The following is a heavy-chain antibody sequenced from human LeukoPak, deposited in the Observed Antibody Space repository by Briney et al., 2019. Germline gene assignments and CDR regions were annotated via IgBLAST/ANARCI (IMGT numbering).Heavy chain of an antibody. Sequence: ASVKVSCKASGYTFTSYGISWVRQAPGQGLEWMGWISAYNGNTNYARNLQGRVTMTRDTSISTAYMELSRLRSDDTAVYYCARCLQTNSVSNWFDPWGQGTLVTVSS. D-gene: IGHD1-1*01. V-gene: IGHV1-18*01. J-gene: IGHJ5*02. CDR3: ARCLQTNSVSNWFDP. CDR1: GYTFTSYG. CDR2: ISAYNGNT.